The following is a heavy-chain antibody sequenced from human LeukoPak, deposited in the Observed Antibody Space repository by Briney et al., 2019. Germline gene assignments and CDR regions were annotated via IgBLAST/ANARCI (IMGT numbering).Heavy chain of an antibody. CDR2: IYPSDSDI. D-gene: IGHD2-2*01. V-gene: IGHV5-51*01. CDR3: ATPYPREYCSSTTCYFNY. J-gene: IGHJ4*02. Sequence: GESLKISCKASGYSFTSSWIGWVRQMPGRGLEWMGIIYPSDSDIRYSPSFQGQVTISVDKSINTAYLQWSSLKASDTAMYYCATPYPREYCSSTTCYFNYWGQGTLVTVSS. CDR1: GYSFTSSW.